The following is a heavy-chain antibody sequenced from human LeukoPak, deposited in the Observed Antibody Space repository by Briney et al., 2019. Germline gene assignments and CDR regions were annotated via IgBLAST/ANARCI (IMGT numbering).Heavy chain of an antibody. CDR3: ARDRGYCSGGSCRIHYFDY. V-gene: IGHV3-23*01. D-gene: IGHD2-15*01. CDR1: GFPFSKYA. CDR2: ISANSGST. Sequence: GGSLRLSCAASGFPFSKYAMTWVRQAPGKGLEWVSAISANSGSTYYADSVKGRFTTSRDNAKNSLYLQMNSLRAEDTAVYYCARDRGYCSGGSCRIHYFDYWGQGTLVSVSS. J-gene: IGHJ4*02.